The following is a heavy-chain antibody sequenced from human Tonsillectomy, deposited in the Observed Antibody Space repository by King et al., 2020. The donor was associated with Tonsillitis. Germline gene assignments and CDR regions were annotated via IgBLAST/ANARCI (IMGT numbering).Heavy chain of an antibody. CDR3: ARPLFGAESFSDY. Sequence: VQLVESGGGVVQPGRSLRLSCAASGFTFSSYAMHWVRQAPGKGLEWVAVISYDVSNKYYADSVKGRFTISRDNSKNTLYLQMNSLRAEDTAVYYCARPLFGAESFSDYWGQGTLVTVSS. D-gene: IGHD3-10*01. J-gene: IGHJ4*02. CDR1: GFTFSSYA. V-gene: IGHV3-30-3*01. CDR2: ISYDVSNK.